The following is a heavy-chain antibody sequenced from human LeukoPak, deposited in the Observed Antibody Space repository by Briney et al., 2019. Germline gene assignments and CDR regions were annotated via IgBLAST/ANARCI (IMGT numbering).Heavy chain of an antibody. D-gene: IGHD3-22*01. V-gene: IGHV4-39*01. CDR1: GGSISSSSYY. J-gene: IGHJ3*02. Sequence: SETLSLTCTVSGGSISSSSYYCGWIRQPPGKGLEWIGSIYYSGSTYYNPSLKSRVTISVDTSKNQFSLKLSSVTAADTAVYYCAGTSYDTFIWGQGTMVTVSS. CDR2: IYYSGST. CDR3: AGTSYDTFI.